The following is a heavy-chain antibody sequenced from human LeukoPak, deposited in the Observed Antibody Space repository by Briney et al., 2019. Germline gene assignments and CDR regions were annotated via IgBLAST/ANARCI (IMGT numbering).Heavy chain of an antibody. V-gene: IGHV4-61*02. D-gene: IGHD3-3*01. J-gene: IGHJ4*02. Sequence: KPSQTLSLTCTVSGDSITSGSYYWSWIRQPAGKGLEWIGRIYLSGSTIYNPSLESRVTISIDTSKNQFSLKLSSVTAADTAVYYCARVMVGNYDFWSGSPHYYFDYWGQGTLVTVSS. CDR1: GDSITSGSYY. CDR2: IYLSGST. CDR3: ARVMVGNYDFWSGSPHYYFDY.